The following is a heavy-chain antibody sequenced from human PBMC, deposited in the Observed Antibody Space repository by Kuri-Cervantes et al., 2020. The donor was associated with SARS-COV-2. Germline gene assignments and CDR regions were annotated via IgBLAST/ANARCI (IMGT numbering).Heavy chain of an antibody. CDR2: ISSSSSYI. CDR3: ARASGAFGVVIGLGWFDP. Sequence: GGSLRLSCAASGFTFSSYSMNWVRQAPGKGLEWVSSISSSSSYIYYADSVKGRFTISRDNAKNSLYLQMNSLRAEDTAVYYCARASGAFGVVIGLGWFDPWGQGTLVTVSS. D-gene: IGHD3-3*01. J-gene: IGHJ5*02. V-gene: IGHV3-21*01. CDR1: GFTFSSYS.